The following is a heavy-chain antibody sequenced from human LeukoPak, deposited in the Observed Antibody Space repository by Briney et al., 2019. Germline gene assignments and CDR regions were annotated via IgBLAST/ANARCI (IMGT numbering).Heavy chain of an antibody. Sequence: SETLSLTCTVSGGSISSYYWSWIRQPPGKGLEWIGCIYYSGSTNYNPSLRSRVTISEDTSKNQFSLKLNSVTAADTAVYYCAGHPPRGLLWGIAYWGQGTLVTVSS. CDR1: GGSISSYY. V-gene: IGHV4-59*08. D-gene: IGHD1-26*01. J-gene: IGHJ4*02. CDR3: AGHPPRGLLWGIAY. CDR2: IYYSGST.